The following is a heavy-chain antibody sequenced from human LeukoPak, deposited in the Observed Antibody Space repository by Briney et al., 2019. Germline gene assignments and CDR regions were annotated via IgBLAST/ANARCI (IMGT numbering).Heavy chain of an antibody. CDR3: ARGEPYYYDSSGHDP. V-gene: IGHV1-8*01. D-gene: IGHD3-22*01. J-gene: IGHJ5*02. CDR1: GYTLTSYD. Sequence: ASVKVSCKASGYTLTSYDINWVRQATGQGLEWMGWMNPNSGNTGYAQKFQGRVTMTRNTSISTAYMELSSLRSEDTAVYYCARGEPYYYDSSGHDPWGQGTLVTVSS. CDR2: MNPNSGNT.